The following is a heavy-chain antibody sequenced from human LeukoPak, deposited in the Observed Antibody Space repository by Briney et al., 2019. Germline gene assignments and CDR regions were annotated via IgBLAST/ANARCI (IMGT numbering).Heavy chain of an antibody. CDR1: GFTFSSYA. J-gene: IGHJ4*02. CDR3: AKERRNVLLWFGELDY. D-gene: IGHD3-10*01. V-gene: IGHV3-30*04. Sequence: PGGSLGLSCAASGFTFSSYAMHWVRQAPGKGLEWVAVISYDGSNKYYADSVKGRFTISRDNSKNTLYLQMNSLRAEDTAVYYCAKERRNVLLWFGELDYWGQGTLVTVSS. CDR2: ISYDGSNK.